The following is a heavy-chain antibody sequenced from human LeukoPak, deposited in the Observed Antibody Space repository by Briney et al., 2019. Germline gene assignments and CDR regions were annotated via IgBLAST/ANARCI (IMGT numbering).Heavy chain of an antibody. CDR3: ARGKYSSSSSSDY. V-gene: IGHV4-59*01. Sequence: SETLSLTCTVSGGSISSYFWSWIRQPPGKGLEWIGYIYYSGSTNYNPSLKSRVTISVDTSKSQFSLKLSSVTAADTAVYYCARGKYSSSSSSDYWGQGTLVTVSS. D-gene: IGHD6-6*01. CDR1: GGSISSYF. CDR2: IYYSGST. J-gene: IGHJ4*02.